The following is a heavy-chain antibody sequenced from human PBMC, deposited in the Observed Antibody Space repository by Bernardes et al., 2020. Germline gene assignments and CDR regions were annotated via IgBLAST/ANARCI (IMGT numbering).Heavy chain of an antibody. J-gene: IGHJ4*02. CDR2: INPNTGVT. CDR1: GYTFTDYY. CDR3: ARLTTPDDY. Sequence: ASVKVSCKASGYTFTDYYVHWVRQAPGQGLEWMGQINPNTGVTNYAQSFQGRVTLTRDTSIATAYMEMFRLTFDDTAIFFCARLTTPDDYWGQGTLVTVSS. V-gene: IGHV1-2*06. D-gene: IGHD2-15*01.